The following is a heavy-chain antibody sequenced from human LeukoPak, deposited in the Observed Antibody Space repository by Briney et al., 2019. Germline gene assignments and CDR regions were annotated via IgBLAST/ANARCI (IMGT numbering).Heavy chain of an antibody. J-gene: IGHJ3*02. D-gene: IGHD2-2*01. V-gene: IGHV1-18*01. CDR2: ISAYNGNT. CDR3: ARAAALGYCSSTSCYHAFDI. Sequence: ASVKVSCKASGYTFTSYGIRWVRQAPGQGLEWMGWISAYNGNTNYAQKLQGRVTMTTDTSTSTAYMELRSLRSDDTAVYYCARAAALGYCSSTSCYHAFDIWGQGTMVTVPS. CDR1: GYTFTSYG.